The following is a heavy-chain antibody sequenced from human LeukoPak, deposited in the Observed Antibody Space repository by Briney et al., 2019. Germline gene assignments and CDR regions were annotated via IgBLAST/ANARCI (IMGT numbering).Heavy chain of an antibody. D-gene: IGHD3-3*01. Sequence: PGGSLRLSCAASGFTFSSYWMSWVRQAPGKGLEWVATIRQDGSQKYYVDSVKGRFTISRDNAKNSLYLQMNSLRADDTAVYYCARAPRDFWSGYYHFDYWGQGTLVTVSS. CDR3: ARAPRDFWSGYYHFDY. J-gene: IGHJ4*02. V-gene: IGHV3-7*01. CDR2: IRQDGSQK. CDR1: GFTFSSYW.